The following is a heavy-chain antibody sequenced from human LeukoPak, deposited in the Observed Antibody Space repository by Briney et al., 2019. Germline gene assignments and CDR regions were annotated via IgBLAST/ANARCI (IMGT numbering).Heavy chain of an antibody. V-gene: IGHV4-39*01. CDR3: ARLLEYSSGWSDY. D-gene: IGHD6-19*01. J-gene: IGHJ4*02. CDR1: GGSISTRDNY. Sequence: SETLSHTCTVSGGSISTRDNYWGWIRQPPGKGLEWIGSIYYSGRTYYNPSLKSRVSISVDTSKNQFSLTLSSVTAADTSVYFCARLLEYSSGWSDYWGQGTRVTVSS. CDR2: IYYSGRT.